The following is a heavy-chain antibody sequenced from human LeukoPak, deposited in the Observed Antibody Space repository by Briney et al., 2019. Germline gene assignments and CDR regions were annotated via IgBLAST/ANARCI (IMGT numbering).Heavy chain of an antibody. Sequence: SDTLSLTCTVSGGSISSYYWSWIRQPPGQGLEWIGYISYSGSTNYNPSLKSRVTISVDTSKNQFSLKLSSVTAADTAVYYCAREWGYDSSGYFDYWGQGTLVTVSS. CDR1: GGSISSYY. D-gene: IGHD3-22*01. V-gene: IGHV4-59*01. CDR3: AREWGYDSSGYFDY. CDR2: ISYSGST. J-gene: IGHJ4*02.